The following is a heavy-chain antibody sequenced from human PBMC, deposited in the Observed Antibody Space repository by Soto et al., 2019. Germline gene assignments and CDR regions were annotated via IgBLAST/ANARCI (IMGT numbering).Heavy chain of an antibody. J-gene: IGHJ6*02. V-gene: IGHV5-51*01. CDR1: GYSFNRYW. D-gene: IGHD3-3*01. CDR2: IYPGDCHT. Sequence: GESLKISCMGSGYSFNRYWIGWVRQMPGKGLEWMGMIYPGDCHTRYSPYSQGPVTISADKSMSTASLHWSSLKASDSAMYYCARQGYDFWRSPPYGMDVWGHGTTVTVSS. CDR3: ARQGYDFWRSPPYGMDV.